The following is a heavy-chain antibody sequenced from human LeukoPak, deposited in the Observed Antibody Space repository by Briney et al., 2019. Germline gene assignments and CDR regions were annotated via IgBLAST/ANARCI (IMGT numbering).Heavy chain of an antibody. CDR3: ARIAVAGFDY. D-gene: IGHD6-19*01. CDR2: ISSSSSYI. J-gene: IGHJ4*02. V-gene: IGHV3-21*01. CDR1: GFTFSSYS. Sequence: GSLRLSCAASGFTFSSYSMNWVRQAPGKGLEWASSISSSSSYIYYADSVKGRFTISRDNAKNSLYLQMNSLRAEDTAVYYCARIAVAGFDYWGQGTLVTVSS.